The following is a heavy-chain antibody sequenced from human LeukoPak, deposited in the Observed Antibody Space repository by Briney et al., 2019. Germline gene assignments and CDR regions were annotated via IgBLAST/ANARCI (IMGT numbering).Heavy chain of an antibody. CDR1: GGSISSYY. J-gene: IGHJ5*02. D-gene: IGHD2-2*01. V-gene: IGHV4-59*01. CDR3: AREIGLRGIVVVPAAMGTRWFDP. Sequence: SETLSLTCTVSGGSISSYYGSWIRQPPGKGLEWIGYIDYSGSTNYNPSLKSRVTISVDTSKNQFSLKLSSVTAADTAVYYCAREIGLRGIVVVPAAMGTRWFDPWGQGTLVTVSS. CDR2: IDYSGST.